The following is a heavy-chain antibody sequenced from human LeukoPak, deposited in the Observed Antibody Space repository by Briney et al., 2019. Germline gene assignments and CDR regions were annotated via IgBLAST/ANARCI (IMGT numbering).Heavy chain of an antibody. J-gene: IGHJ4*02. D-gene: IGHD3-22*01. CDR3: ARDAAIHDSGAYYYLW. CDR1: GGTFSRYA. CDR2: ITPMFGTA. V-gene: IGHV1-69*13. Sequence: SVKVSCKASGGTFSRYAISRVRQAPGQGLEWMGGITPMFGTANYAQKLQGRVTSADESTRTAYMELKSLKFEDTAVYYCARDAAIHDSGAYYYLWWGQGTLVTVSS.